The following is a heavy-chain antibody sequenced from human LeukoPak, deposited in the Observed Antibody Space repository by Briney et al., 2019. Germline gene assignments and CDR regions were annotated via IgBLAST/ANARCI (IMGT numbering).Heavy chain of an antibody. CDR3: AKDRSAVAGPHDY. J-gene: IGHJ4*02. CDR1: GFTFSSYA. CDR2: ISYDGSNK. Sequence: GGSLRLSCAASGFTFSSYAMHWVRQAPGKGLEWVAVISYDGSNKYYADSVKGRFTISRDNSKNTLYLQMNSLRAEDTAVYYCAKDRSAVAGPHDYWGQGTLVTVSS. D-gene: IGHD6-19*01. V-gene: IGHV3-30*04.